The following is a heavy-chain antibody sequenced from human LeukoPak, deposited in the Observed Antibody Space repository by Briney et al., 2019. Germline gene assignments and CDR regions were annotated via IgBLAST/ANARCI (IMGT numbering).Heavy chain of an antibody. V-gene: IGHV4-59*01. Sequence: SETLSLTCTASGGSISSYYWSWIRQPPGKGLEWIGYIYYSGSTNYNPSLKSRVTISVDTSKNQFSLKLSSVTAADTAVYYCAGSSDGYNYVWGQGTLVTVSS. CDR3: AGSSDGYNYV. D-gene: IGHD5-24*01. CDR1: GGSISSYY. J-gene: IGHJ4*02. CDR2: IYYSGST.